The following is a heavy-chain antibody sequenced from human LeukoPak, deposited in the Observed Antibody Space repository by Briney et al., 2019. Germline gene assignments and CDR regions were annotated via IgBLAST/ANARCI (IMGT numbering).Heavy chain of an antibody. CDR2: IYYTGST. D-gene: IGHD4-17*01. CDR1: GGSISSYY. J-gene: IGHJ1*01. Sequence: ASETLSLTCTVSGGSISSYYWSWIRQPPGKGLEWIGYIYYTGSTNYNPSLKSRVTISVDTSKNQFSLKLSSVTAADTAVYYCARGPLVRQYFQHWGQGTLVTVSS. CDR3: ARGPLVRQYFQH. V-gene: IGHV4-59*12.